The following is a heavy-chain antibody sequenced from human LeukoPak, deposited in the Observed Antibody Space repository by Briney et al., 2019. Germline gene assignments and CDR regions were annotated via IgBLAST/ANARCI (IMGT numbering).Heavy chain of an antibody. Sequence: GGSLRLSCAASGFTFSSDSMNWVRQAPGKGLEWVSYISSSSSTIYYADSVKGRFTISRDNAKNSLYLQMNSLRAEDTAVYYCARGIGGYDYPTYYYYYMDVWGKGTTVTVSS. D-gene: IGHD5-12*01. CDR3: ARGIGGYDYPTYYYYYMDV. CDR2: ISSSSSTI. CDR1: GFTFSSDS. J-gene: IGHJ6*03. V-gene: IGHV3-48*01.